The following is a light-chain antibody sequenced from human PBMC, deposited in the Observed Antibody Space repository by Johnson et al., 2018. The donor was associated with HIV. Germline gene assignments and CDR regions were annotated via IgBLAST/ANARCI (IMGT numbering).Light chain of an antibody. Sequence: QSVLTQPPSVSAAPGQKVTISCSGSRSNIGNNYVSWYQQLPGTAPKLLIYENNKRPSGIPDRFSGSKSGTSATLDITGLQTGDDGDYYCESWDSSLSTGSYVFGTGTKVTVL. J-gene: IGLJ1*01. CDR3: ESWDSSLSTGSYV. CDR2: ENN. CDR1: RSNIGNNY. V-gene: IGLV1-51*02.